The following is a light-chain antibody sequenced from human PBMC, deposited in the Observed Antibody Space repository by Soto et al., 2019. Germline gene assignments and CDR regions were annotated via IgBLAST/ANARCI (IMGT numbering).Light chain of an antibody. V-gene: IGLV1-40*01. CDR3: QSYDSSLSGSL. CDR2: GNS. Sequence: QSVLTQPPSVSGAPGQRVTISCTGSNSNIGAGYDVHWYQQLPGTAPKLLIYGNSNRPSGVADRFSGSKSATSASLAITGLQAEDEADYYCQSYDSSLSGSLFGGGTKLTVL. J-gene: IGLJ2*01. CDR1: NSNIGAGYD.